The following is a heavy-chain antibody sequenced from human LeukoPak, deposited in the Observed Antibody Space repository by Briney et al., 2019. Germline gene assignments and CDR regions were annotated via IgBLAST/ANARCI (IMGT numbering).Heavy chain of an antibody. V-gene: IGHV3-23*01. D-gene: IGHD5-12*01. CDR2: ISGSGGST. CDR1: GFTFSSYA. J-gene: IGHJ4*02. Sequence: GGSLRLPCAASGFTFSSYAMSWVRQAPGKGLEWVSAISGSGGSTYYADSVKGRFTISRDNSKNTLYLQMNSLRAEDTAVYYCAKDQGATIYYFDYWGQGTLVTVSS. CDR3: AKDQGATIYYFDY.